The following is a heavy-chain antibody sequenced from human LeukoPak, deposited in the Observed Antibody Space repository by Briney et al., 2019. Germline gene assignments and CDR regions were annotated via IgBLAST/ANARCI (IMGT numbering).Heavy chain of an antibody. D-gene: IGHD2-15*01. J-gene: IGHJ6*03. CDR1: GFTFSRYS. CDR2: ISSSYI. CDR3: ARHLASIVMDV. Sequence: GGSLRLSCAASGFTFSRYSMNWVRQAPGKGLEWVSSISSSYIYYAGSVKGRFTISRDNAKNSLYLQMNSLRAEDTAVYYCARHLASIVMDVWGKGTTVTVSS. V-gene: IGHV3-21*01.